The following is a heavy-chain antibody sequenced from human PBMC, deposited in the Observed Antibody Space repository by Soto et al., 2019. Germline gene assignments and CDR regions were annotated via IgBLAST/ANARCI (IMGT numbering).Heavy chain of an antibody. D-gene: IGHD2-15*01. CDR2: IQSGGTT. J-gene: IGHJ6*03. CDR1: GFTVSSKY. CDR3: ARDDILCSGGSCYGVPMEV. V-gene: IGHV3-66*01. Sequence: EVQLVESGGGLVQRGGSLRLSCAASGFTVSSKYMSWVRQAPGKGLEWVSLIQSGGTTYYADSVKGRFTISRDSSKNMLHLQMDSQRAEDTAVYYCARDDILCSGGSCYGVPMEVWGKGTTVTVSS.